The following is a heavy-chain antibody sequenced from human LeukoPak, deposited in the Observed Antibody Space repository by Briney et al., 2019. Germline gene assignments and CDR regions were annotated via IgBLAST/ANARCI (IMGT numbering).Heavy chain of an antibody. CDR1: GGSISSYY. CDR2: IYTSGST. CDR3: ASPLFYYDSSGYSYVFDI. D-gene: IGHD3-22*01. J-gene: IGHJ3*02. Sequence: KPSETLSPTCTVSGGSISSYYWSWIRQPPGKGLEWIGYIYTSGSTNYNPSLKSRVTISVDTSKNQFSLKLSSVTAADTAVYYCASPLFYYDSSGYSYVFDIWGKGKMVTVSS. V-gene: IGHV4-4*09.